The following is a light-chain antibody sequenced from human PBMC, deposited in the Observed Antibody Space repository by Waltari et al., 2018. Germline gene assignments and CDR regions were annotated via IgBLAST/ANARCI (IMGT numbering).Light chain of an antibody. V-gene: IGLV2-11*01. CDR1: SSDVGGYNY. J-gene: IGLJ2*01. Sequence: QSALTQPRSVSGSPGQSVTISCTGTSSDVGGYNYVSWYQQHPGKAPKLMIYDVSKRPSGVPDRFPGSKSGNTASLTISGLQAEDEADYYGCSYAGSYTVVFGGGTKLTVL. CDR3: CSYAGSYTVV. CDR2: DVS.